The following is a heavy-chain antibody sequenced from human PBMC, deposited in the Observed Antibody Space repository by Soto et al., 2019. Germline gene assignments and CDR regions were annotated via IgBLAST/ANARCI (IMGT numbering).Heavy chain of an antibody. CDR1: GGSFSGYY. CDR2: INHSGST. Sequence: SETLSLTCAVSGGSFSGYYWSWIRQPPGKGLEWIGEINHSGSTNYNPSLKSRVTISVDTSKNQFSLKLSSVTAADTAVYYCARPRGPRRWKRDAFDIWGQGTMVTVSS. J-gene: IGHJ3*02. V-gene: IGHV4-34*01. CDR3: ARPRGPRRWKRDAFDI. D-gene: IGHD4-17*01.